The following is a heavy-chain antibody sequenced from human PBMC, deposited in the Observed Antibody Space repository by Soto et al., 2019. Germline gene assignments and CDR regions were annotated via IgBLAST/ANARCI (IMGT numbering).Heavy chain of an antibody. Sequence: GGSLRLSCAASGFTFSSYGMHWVRQAPGKGLERVAVIWYDGSNKYYADSVKGRFTISRDNSKNTLYLQMNSLRAEYTAVYYCARPVGPYSNYDAFDIWGQGTMVTVSS. CDR3: ARPVGPYSNYDAFDI. D-gene: IGHD4-4*01. CDR2: IWYDGSNK. CDR1: GFTFSSYG. J-gene: IGHJ3*02. V-gene: IGHV3-33*01.